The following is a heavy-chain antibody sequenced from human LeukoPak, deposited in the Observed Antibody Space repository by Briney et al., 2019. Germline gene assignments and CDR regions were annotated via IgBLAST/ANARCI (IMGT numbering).Heavy chain of an antibody. CDR2: IYYSGST. V-gene: IGHV4-39*07. D-gene: IGHD2-21*01. CDR3: AREARRGGDLGY. J-gene: IGHJ4*02. CDR1: GGSISSSSYY. Sequence: SETLSLTCTVSGGSISSSSYYWGWIRQPPGKGLEWIGSIYYSGSTYYNPSLKSRVTISVDTSKNQFSLKLSSVTAADTAVYYCAREARRGGDLGYWGQGTLVTVSS.